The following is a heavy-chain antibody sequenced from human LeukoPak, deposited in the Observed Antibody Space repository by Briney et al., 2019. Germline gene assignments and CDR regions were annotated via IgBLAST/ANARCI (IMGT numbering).Heavy chain of an antibody. CDR2: IYTSGST. V-gene: IGHV4-4*07. Sequence: SETLSLTCTVSGGSISSYYWSWIRQPAGKGLEWIGHIYTSGSTNYNPSLKSRVTMSVDTSKNQFSLKLSSVTAADTAVYYCARSLYYYDSSGYGYYMDVWGKGTTVTVSS. J-gene: IGHJ6*03. CDR3: ARSLYYYDSSGYGYYMDV. D-gene: IGHD3-22*01. CDR1: GGSISSYY.